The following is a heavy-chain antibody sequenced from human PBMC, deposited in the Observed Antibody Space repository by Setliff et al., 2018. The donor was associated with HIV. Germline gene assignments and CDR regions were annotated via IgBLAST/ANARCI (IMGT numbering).Heavy chain of an antibody. CDR1: GGFISNTY. Sequence: PSETLSLTCTVSGGFISNTYWSWIRQPPGKGLEWLGFVYYTGASDYNPSFKSRLTISLDTSRTHFSLKLTSVTAADTAVYYCAREQPQGGGTYWSAFDIWGRGTMVTVSS. CDR3: AREQPQGGGTYWSAFDI. D-gene: IGHD1-26*01. J-gene: IGHJ3*02. V-gene: IGHV4-59*01. CDR2: VYYTGAS.